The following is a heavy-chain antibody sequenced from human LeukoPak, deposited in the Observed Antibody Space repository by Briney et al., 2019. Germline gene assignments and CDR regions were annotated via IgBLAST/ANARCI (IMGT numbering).Heavy chain of an antibody. CDR1: GFTFSNSA. CDR2: IYSGGST. CDR3: ASISTTSYYYGMDV. V-gene: IGHV3-53*01. D-gene: IGHD3-9*01. J-gene: IGHJ6*02. Sequence: GGSLRLSCAASGFTFSNSAMSWVRQAPGKGLEWVSVIYSGGSTYYADSVKGRFTISRDNSKNTLYLQMNSLRAEDTAVYYCASISTTSYYYGMDVWGQGTTVTVSS.